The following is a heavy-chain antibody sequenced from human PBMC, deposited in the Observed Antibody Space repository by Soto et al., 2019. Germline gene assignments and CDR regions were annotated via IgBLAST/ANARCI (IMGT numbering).Heavy chain of an antibody. CDR1: GFKFYSYA. J-gene: IGHJ1*01. Sequence: EVQLLESGGGLVQPGGSLRLSCAASGFKFYSYAMNWVRQAPGKGLEWVSGIDGSAVGTYYADSLKGRFAISRDNSGNTLYLQLHSLRVEDTAVYYCEKEGSWIPYKSEHWGHGTLVTVSS. V-gene: IGHV3-23*01. CDR2: IDGSAVGT. CDR3: EKEGSWIPYKSEH. D-gene: IGHD5-18*01.